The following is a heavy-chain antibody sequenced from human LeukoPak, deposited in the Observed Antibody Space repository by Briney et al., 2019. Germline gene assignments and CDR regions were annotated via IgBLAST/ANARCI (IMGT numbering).Heavy chain of an antibody. D-gene: IGHD3-16*02. V-gene: IGHV3-23*01. CDR1: GFTFSTYA. CDR3: ARGSTFGGVISDF. Sequence: GGPLRLSCAGAGFTFSTYAMIWVRQAPGKGLEWVTTIIGSGDTTYDAVSLKGRFTISRDSAKNSLYLQMNSLRAEDTGIYFCARGSTFGGVISDFWGQGTLVTVSS. CDR2: IIGSGDTT. J-gene: IGHJ4*02.